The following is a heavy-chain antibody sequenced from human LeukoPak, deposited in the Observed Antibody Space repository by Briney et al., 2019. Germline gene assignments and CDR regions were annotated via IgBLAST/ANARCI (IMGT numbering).Heavy chain of an antibody. CDR1: GFTFSSYA. CDR2: ISWNSGSI. Sequence: GRSLRLSCAASGFTFSSYAMHWVRQAPGKGLEWVSGISWNSGSIGYADSVKGRFTISRDNAKNSLYLQMNSLRAEDTALYYCAKLGGAEYYFDYWGQGTLVTVSS. D-gene: IGHD3-16*01. J-gene: IGHJ4*02. CDR3: AKLGGAEYYFDY. V-gene: IGHV3-9*01.